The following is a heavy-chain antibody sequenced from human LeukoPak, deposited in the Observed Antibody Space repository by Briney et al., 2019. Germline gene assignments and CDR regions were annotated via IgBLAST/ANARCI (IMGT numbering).Heavy chain of an antibody. CDR1: GYTFTSYG. J-gene: IGHJ4*02. D-gene: IGHD2-2*01. V-gene: IGHV1-18*04. CDR2: VSAHNDDT. Sequence: ASVKVSCKPSGYTFTSYGINWVRQAPGQGLEWMGWVSAHNDDTHFAQKFQGRVTMTTDTSTSTAYMALWSLRYDDTAVYYCARDASWYVYWGQGTLVTVSS. CDR3: ARDASWYVY.